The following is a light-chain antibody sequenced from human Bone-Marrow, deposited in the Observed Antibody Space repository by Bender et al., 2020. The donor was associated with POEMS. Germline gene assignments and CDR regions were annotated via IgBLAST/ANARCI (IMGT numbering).Light chain of an antibody. V-gene: IGLV7-46*01. CDR1: TGGVTSNNHY. CDR3: LLYFGGSHPLV. CDR2: DTS. J-gene: IGLJ2*01. Sequence: QAVVTQEPSLTVSPGGTVTLTCGSSTGGVTSNNHYPYWFQQKPGQAPRTLIYDTSKKHSWTPARFSGSLLGGKAALTLSDVQPEDEAEYHCLLYFGGSHPLVFGGGTKLTVL.